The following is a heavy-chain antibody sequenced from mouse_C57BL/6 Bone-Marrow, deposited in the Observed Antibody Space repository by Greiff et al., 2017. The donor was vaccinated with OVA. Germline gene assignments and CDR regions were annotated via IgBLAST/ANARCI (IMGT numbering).Heavy chain of an antibody. CDR2: IDPENGDT. CDR3: TTLYYGSSSAWFAD. CDR1: GFNIKDDY. D-gene: IGHD1-1*01. Sequence: EVQLQESGAELVRPGASVKLSCTASGFNIKDDYMHWVKPRPEQGLEWIGWIDPENGDTEYASKFQGKATITAATSSNTAYLQLSSLTSEDTAVYYVTTLYYGSSSAWFADGGQGTLVTVSA. V-gene: IGHV14-4*01. J-gene: IGHJ3*01.